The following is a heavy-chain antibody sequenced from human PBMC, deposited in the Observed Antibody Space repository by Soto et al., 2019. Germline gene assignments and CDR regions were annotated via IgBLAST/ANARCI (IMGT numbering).Heavy chain of an antibody. J-gene: IGHJ4*02. D-gene: IGHD3-9*01. CDR1: DDSINSDKYY. V-gene: IGHV4-39*01. CDR3: ARLEGLATISYYFDF. Sequence: PSETLSLTCSVSDDSINSDKYYWGWIRQPPGKGLEWIGSIYYRGNAYYNPSLQTRVTISLDKSKSQFSLKLNSVTAADSAVYSCARLEGLATISYYFDFWGPGALVTVSS. CDR2: IYYRGNA.